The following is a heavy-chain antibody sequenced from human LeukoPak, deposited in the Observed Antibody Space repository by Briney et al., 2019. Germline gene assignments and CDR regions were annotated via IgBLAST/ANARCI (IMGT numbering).Heavy chain of an antibody. CDR2: ISYDGSNK. CDR1: GFTFSSYA. Sequence: GGSLRLSCAASGFTFSSYAMSWVRQAPGKGLEWVAVISYDGSNKYYADSVKGRFTISRDNSKNTLYLQMNSLRAEDTAVYYCARDKRAVAGTPPDYWGQGTLVTVSS. J-gene: IGHJ4*02. D-gene: IGHD6-19*01. CDR3: ARDKRAVAGTPPDY. V-gene: IGHV3-30-3*01.